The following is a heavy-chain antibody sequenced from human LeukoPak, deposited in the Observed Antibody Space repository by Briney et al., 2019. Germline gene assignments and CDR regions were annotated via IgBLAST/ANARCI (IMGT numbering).Heavy chain of an antibody. CDR1: GGSFSGYY. D-gene: IGHD3-9*01. V-gene: IGHV4-34*01. J-gene: IGHJ5*02. CDR3: ARVLRYFDWPTRPSRNTPIPGIDP. CDR2: INHSGST. Sequence: SETLSLTCAVYGGSFSGYYWSWIRQPPGKGLEWIGEINHSGSTNYNPSLKSRVTISVDTSKNQFSLKLSSVTAADTAVYYCARVLRYFDWPTRPSRNTPIPGIDPWGQGTLVTVSS.